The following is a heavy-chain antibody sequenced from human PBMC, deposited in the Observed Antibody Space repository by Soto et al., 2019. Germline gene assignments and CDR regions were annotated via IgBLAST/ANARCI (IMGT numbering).Heavy chain of an antibody. V-gene: IGHV3-23*01. D-gene: IGHD3-22*01. CDR1: GFTFSSYA. CDR3: AKGVPSKDSRGLMVIDY. J-gene: IGHJ4*02. Sequence: EVQLLESGGGLVQPGGSLRLSCAASGFTFSSYAMNWVRQAPGKGLECVSAISGSGGSTYYADSVKGRFTISRDNSKNTLYLQMNSLRAEDTAVYYCAKGVPSKDSRGLMVIDYWVQGTLVTVSS. CDR2: ISGSGGST.